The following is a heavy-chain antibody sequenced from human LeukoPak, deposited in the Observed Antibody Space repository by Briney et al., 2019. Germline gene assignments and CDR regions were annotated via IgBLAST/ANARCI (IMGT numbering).Heavy chain of an antibody. Sequence: GGSLRLSCEGSGFTFSTSWMHWVRQAPGKGLVWVSRIDSDGSRITYADSVKGRFTISRDNAKNMLFLQMNSLRAEDTAVYYCARGLSGYSSSLGYWGQGTLVTVSS. CDR2: IDSDGSRI. D-gene: IGHD6-6*01. J-gene: IGHJ4*02. CDR1: GFTFSTSW. CDR3: ARGLSGYSSSLGY. V-gene: IGHV3-74*03.